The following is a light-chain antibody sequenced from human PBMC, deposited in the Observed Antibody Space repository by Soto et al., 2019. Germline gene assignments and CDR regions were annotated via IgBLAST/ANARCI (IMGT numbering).Light chain of an antibody. J-gene: IGLJ7*01. CDR2: DVN. Sequence: QSALTQPASVSGSPGQSITISGTGTISYIGGYNFISWYQHHPGKAPKLVIFDVNHRHSGISYRFSGSTSGNTASLTISGLQAEDEADYYCASYTRTHTLVFGGCPQLTVL. V-gene: IGLV2-14*01. CDR3: ASYTRTHTLV. CDR1: ISYIGGYNF.